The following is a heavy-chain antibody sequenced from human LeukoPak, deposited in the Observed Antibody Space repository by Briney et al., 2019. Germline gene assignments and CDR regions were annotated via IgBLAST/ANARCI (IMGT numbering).Heavy chain of an antibody. Sequence: GGSLRLSCAASGFTVSNNYMSWVRQAPGKGLEWVSSIYSAGNIYYADSAKGRFTISRDNSKNTLYLQMNSLRVDDTAVYYCAREKYGSGPQPFDYWGQGTQVTVSS. CDR1: GFTVSNNY. D-gene: IGHD3-10*01. J-gene: IGHJ4*02. CDR3: AREKYGSGPQPFDY. V-gene: IGHV3-66*01. CDR2: IYSAGNI.